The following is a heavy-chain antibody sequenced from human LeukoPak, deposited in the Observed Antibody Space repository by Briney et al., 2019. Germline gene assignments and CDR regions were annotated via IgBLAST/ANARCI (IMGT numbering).Heavy chain of an antibody. V-gene: IGHV3-23*01. CDR3: AKAPAYGFLGWYFDL. D-gene: IGHD2-21*01. CDR2: ISGSGGST. Sequence: TGGSLRLSCAASGFTFNSYAMSWVRQAPGKGLEWVSAISGSGGSTYYADSVKGRFTISRDNSKNTLYLQMNSLRAEDTAVYYCAKAPAYGFLGWYFDLWGRGTLVTVSS. J-gene: IGHJ2*01. CDR1: GFTFNSYA.